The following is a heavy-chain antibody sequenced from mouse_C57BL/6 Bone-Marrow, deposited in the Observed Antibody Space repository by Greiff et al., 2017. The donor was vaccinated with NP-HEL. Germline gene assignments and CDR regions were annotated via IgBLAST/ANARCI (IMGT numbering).Heavy chain of an antibody. CDR2: ISSGSSTI. Sequence: EVHLVESGGGLVKPGGSLKLSCAASGFTFSDYGMHWVRQAPEKGLEWVAYISSGSSTIYYADTVKGRFTISRDNAKNTLFLQMTRLRSEDTAMYYCARQGGICYDYWFAYWGQGTLVTVSA. CDR3: ARQGGICYDYWFAY. V-gene: IGHV5-17*01. CDR1: GFTFSDYG. J-gene: IGHJ3*01. D-gene: IGHD2-4*01.